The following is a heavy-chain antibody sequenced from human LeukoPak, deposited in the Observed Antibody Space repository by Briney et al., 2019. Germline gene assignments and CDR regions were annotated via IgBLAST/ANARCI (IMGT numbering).Heavy chain of an antibody. CDR2: IYYSGKT. D-gene: IGHD2-15*01. CDR1: GGYISSSCYY. Sequence: SETLSLICTVSGGYISSSCYYWCFIRQPPGKVLEWIGSIYYSGKTYYNPSLKSRVTVSVDTSNNQFSLKLNTVTAADTAVYYCARSDSTYCSGGTCLYYFDYWGQGTLVTVSS. J-gene: IGHJ4*02. V-gene: IGHV4-39*01. CDR3: ARSDSTYCSGGTCLYYFDY.